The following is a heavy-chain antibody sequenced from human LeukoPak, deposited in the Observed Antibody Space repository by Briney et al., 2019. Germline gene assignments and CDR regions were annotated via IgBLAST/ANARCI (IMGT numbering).Heavy chain of an antibody. CDR2: INSNSGNT. CDR3: ARGRREYRLLGIRKDDYYYYMDV. V-gene: IGHV1-8*01. D-gene: IGHD2-2*01. Sequence: GASVKVSCKASGYTFTSYDINWVRQATGQGLEWMGWINSNSGNTDYAQKFQGRVTMTRNTSISTAYMELSSLRSDDTAVYYCARGRREYRLLGIRKDDYYYYMDVWGKGTTVTVSS. CDR1: GYTFTSYD. J-gene: IGHJ6*03.